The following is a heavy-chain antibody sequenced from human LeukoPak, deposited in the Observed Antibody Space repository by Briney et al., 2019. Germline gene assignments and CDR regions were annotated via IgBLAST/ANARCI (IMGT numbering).Heavy chain of an antibody. D-gene: IGHD1-26*01. Sequence: GGSLSLSCAASGFTFSSYGIHWVRQAPGKGLEWVAFIRYDGSNKYYGASVKGRFTISRDNSKNTLYLQMSSLRAEDTAVYYCAKMDGRIVGAEDYWGQGTLVTVSS. V-gene: IGHV3-30*02. CDR3: AKMDGRIVGAEDY. CDR2: IRYDGSNK. J-gene: IGHJ4*02. CDR1: GFTFSSYG.